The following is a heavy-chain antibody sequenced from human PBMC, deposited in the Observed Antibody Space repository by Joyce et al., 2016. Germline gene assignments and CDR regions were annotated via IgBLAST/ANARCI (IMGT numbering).Heavy chain of an antibody. CDR3: ARRLILGGSGHLPPPIDH. CDR2: ISCFNGNH. V-gene: IGHV1-18*04. J-gene: IGHJ4*02. Sequence: QAHLAQSGAEVKNLGASVKASCKGSGYTFTNDGVKWVRQAPGQGLQWMGWISCFNGNHKYAQSFQGRITITTNTSTSKAYMGLKILTSDGTAVYYCARRLILGGSGHLPPPIDHWGQGALVTVSS. CDR1: GYTFTNDG. D-gene: IGHD2-15*01.